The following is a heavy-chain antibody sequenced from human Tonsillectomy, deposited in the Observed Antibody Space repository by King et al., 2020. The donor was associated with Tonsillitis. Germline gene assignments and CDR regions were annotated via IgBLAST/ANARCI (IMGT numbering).Heavy chain of an antibody. J-gene: IGHJ4*02. D-gene: IGHD3-10*01. CDR1: GVSLSNYA. V-gene: IGHV3-30*04. Sequence: VQLVESGGGVVQPGRSLKLSCEDSGVSLSNYALHWVRQSQGKGLEWVAVISYEGANQFYADSGKGRFTISRDNSKNTLFRQMSSLRAEDTAIYYCARETQTYGSGSYYSAYFDYWGQGTLVTVSS. CDR2: ISYEGANQ. CDR3: ARETQTYGSGSYYSAYFDY.